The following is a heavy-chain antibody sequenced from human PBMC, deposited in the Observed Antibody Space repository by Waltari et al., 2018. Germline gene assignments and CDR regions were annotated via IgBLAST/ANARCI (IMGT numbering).Heavy chain of an antibody. CDR3: AREEYGNYVFDY. V-gene: IGHV4-39*07. CDR2: IYHSGST. J-gene: IGHJ4*02. D-gene: IGHD4-4*01. CDR1: GGSISSSSYY. Sequence: QLQLQESGPGLVKPSETLSLTCTVSGGSISSSSYYWAWIRQPPGKGLEWIGSIYHSGSTYYNPSLKSRVTISVDTSKNQFSLKQSSVTAADTALYYCAREEYGNYVFDYWGQGTLVTVSS.